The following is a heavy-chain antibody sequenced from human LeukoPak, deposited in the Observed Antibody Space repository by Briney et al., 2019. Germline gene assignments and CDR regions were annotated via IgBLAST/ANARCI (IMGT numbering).Heavy chain of an antibody. V-gene: IGHV3-23*01. CDR3: AKLTTVTYDY. CDR2: ISGSGGST. Sequence: GGSLRLSCAASGFTFSSYAMSWVRQAPGKGLEWVSLISGSGGSTYYADSVKGRFTISRDNSKNTLYLQMNSLRADDTAVYHCAKLTTVTYDYWGQGTLVTVSS. J-gene: IGHJ4*02. D-gene: IGHD4-17*01. CDR1: GFTFSSYA.